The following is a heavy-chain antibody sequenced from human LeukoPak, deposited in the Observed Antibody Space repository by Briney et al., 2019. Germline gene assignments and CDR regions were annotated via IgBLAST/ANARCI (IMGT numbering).Heavy chain of an antibody. Sequence: ASVKVSCKASGYTFTGYYMHWVRQAPGQGLEWMGWINPNSGGTNYAQKVQGWVTMTRDTSISTAYMELSRLRSDDTAVYYCARDAGGYDILTGYFDLWGRGTLVTVSS. V-gene: IGHV1-2*04. CDR2: INPNSGGT. J-gene: IGHJ2*01. CDR3: ARDAGGYDILTGYFDL. CDR1: GYTFTGYY. D-gene: IGHD3-9*01.